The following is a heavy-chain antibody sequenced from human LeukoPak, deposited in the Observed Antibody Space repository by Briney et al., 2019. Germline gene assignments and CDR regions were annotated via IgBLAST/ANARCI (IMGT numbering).Heavy chain of an antibody. CDR3: ARRRKVPAPRAGDAFDI. Sequence: SETLSLTCTVSGDSISDYYWNWIRQPPGKGLEWLGHIYYSGSTNYSPSLKSRVTISVDTSKNQFSLKLSSVTAADTAIYYCARRRKVPAPRAGDAFDIWGQGTMVTVSS. CDR2: IYYSGST. D-gene: IGHD2-21*02. V-gene: IGHV4-59*08. CDR1: GDSISDYY. J-gene: IGHJ3*02.